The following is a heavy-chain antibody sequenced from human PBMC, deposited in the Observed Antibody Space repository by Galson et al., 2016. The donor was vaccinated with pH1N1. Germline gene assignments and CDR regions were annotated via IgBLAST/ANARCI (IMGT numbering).Heavy chain of an antibody. Sequence: QSGAEVTKPGESLKISCQVSGYSFSSYWVAWVRQMPGKGLEWMAIMYPDDSDIKYSPSFEGQVTVSADKSISTAYLQWSSLKASDTAMYYGARYSGSLFFDYWVQGTLVTVSS. CDR1: GYSFSSYW. J-gene: IGHJ4*02. V-gene: IGHV5-51*01. CDR3: ARYSGSLFFDY. CDR2: MYPDDSDI. D-gene: IGHD1-26*01.